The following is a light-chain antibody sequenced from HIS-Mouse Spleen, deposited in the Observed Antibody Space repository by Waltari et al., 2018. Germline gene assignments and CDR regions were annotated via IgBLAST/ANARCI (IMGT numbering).Light chain of an antibody. J-gene: IGLJ1*01. CDR2: EGS. CDR1: SSAVGRYNL. Sequence: QSALTQPASVSGSPGQSITISCTRTSSAVGRYNLVSWYQQHPGKAPKLMIYEGSKRPSGVSNRFSGSKSGNTASLTISGLQAEDEADYYCCSYAGSSTYVFGTGTKVTVL. CDR3: CSYAGSSTYV. V-gene: IGLV2-23*01.